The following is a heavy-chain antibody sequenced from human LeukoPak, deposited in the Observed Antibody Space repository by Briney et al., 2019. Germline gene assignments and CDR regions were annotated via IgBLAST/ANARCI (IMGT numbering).Heavy chain of an antibody. CDR2: IYHSGST. CDR1: GYSITNAYY. D-gene: IGHD7-27*01. V-gene: IGHV4-38-2*02. CDR3: ASRKLGNDY. J-gene: IGHJ4*02. Sequence: SETLSLTCTVSGYSITNAYYWGWIRQPPGKGLEWIGSIYHSGSTYYNPSLKSRVTISADTSQNQFSLKLSSVTAADTAVYYCASRKLGNDYWGQGTLVTVSS.